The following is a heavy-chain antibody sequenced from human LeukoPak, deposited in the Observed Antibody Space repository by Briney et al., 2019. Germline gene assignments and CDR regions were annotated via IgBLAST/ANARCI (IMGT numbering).Heavy chain of an antibody. Sequence: SSETLSLTCTVSGGSISSGSYYWSWIRQPAGKGLEWIGRIYTSGSTNYNPSLKSRVTISADTSKNQFSLKLSSVTAADTAVYYCARHLGGSGSYYTPWGYYFDYWGQGTLVTVSS. CDR2: IYTSGST. D-gene: IGHD3-10*01. CDR1: GGSISSGSYY. CDR3: ARHLGGSGSYYTPWGYYFDY. V-gene: IGHV4-61*02. J-gene: IGHJ4*02.